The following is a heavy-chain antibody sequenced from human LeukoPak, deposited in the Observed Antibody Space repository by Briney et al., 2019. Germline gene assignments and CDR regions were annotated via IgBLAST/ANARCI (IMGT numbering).Heavy chain of an antibody. Sequence: GGSLRLSCAASGFTFEEYGMSWVRQAPGKGLEWVSDINWNSGNTDYADSVKGRFTISRDNAKNSLYLQMSSLRAEDTALYYCTRLPRYLYYYMDVWGKGTTVTVSS. V-gene: IGHV3-20*04. D-gene: IGHD1-14*01. J-gene: IGHJ6*03. CDR2: INWNSGNT. CDR1: GFTFEEYG. CDR3: TRLPRYLYYYMDV.